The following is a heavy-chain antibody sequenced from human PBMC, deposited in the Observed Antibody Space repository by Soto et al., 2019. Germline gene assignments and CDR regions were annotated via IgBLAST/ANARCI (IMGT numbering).Heavy chain of an antibody. V-gene: IGHV3-15*07. D-gene: IGHD1-26*01. CDR3: TTNGGGAGGAFDI. J-gene: IGHJ3*02. CDR2: IKSKTDGGTT. CDR1: GFTFSNAW. Sequence: EVQLVESGGGLVKPGGSLRLSCAAYGFTFSNAWMNWVRQAPGKGLEWVGRIKSKTDGGTTDYAAPVKGRFTISRDDSKNTLYLQKNSLKTEDTAVYYCTTNGGGAGGAFDIWGQGTMVTVSS.